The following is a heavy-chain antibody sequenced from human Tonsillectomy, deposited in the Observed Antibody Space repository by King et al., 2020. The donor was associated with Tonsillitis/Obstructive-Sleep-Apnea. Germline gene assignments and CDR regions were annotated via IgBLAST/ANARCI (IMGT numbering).Heavy chain of an antibody. CDR1: GFTFSSYE. D-gene: IGHD3-16*01. V-gene: IGHV3-48*03. J-gene: IGHJ5*02. Sequence: VQLVESGGGLVQPGGSLRLSCGASGFTFSSYEMNWVRQAPGKGLEWVSYISSRGSTIYYADSVKGRFTISRDNAKYSLYLQMHSLRVEDTAVYYCARAGGTFSFDPWGQGTLVTVSS. CDR3: ARAGGTFSFDP. CDR2: ISSRGSTI.